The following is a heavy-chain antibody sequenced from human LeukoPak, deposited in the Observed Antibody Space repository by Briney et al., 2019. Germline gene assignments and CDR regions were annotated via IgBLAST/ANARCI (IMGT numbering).Heavy chain of an antibody. CDR1: GFTLSSYA. CDR2: ISYDGSSK. CDR3: AGRGNIFGVVR. Sequence: PGRSLRLSCAASGFTLSSYAMHWVRQAPGKGLESVAVISYDGSSKYYADSVKGRFTISRDNSKNTLYLQMNSLRPEDTAVYYCAGRGNIFGVVRWGQGTLVTVSS. J-gene: IGHJ4*02. D-gene: IGHD3-3*02. V-gene: IGHV3-30-3*01.